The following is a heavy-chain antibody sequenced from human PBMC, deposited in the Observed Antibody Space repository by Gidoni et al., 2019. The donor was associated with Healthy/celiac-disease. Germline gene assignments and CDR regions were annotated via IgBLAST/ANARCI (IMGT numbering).Heavy chain of an antibody. CDR2: IKKDGSEK. Sequence: EVQLVESGGGLVHPGGSLRLSCAASGFTFCSYWMGWVRQAPGKGLEGVDNIKKDGSEKDYVDSGKGRFTSSRDKAKNSLYRQMNSLRAEETAVYYCARVGSNGGRRTNWFDPWGQGTLVTVSS. CDR3: ARVGSNGGRRTNWFDP. J-gene: IGHJ5*02. D-gene: IGHD7-27*01. V-gene: IGHV3-7*01. CDR1: GFTFCSYW.